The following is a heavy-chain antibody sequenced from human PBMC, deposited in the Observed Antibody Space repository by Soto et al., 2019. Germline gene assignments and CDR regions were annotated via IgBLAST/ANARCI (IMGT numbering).Heavy chain of an antibody. CDR3: AKNGCSYPACYSYYYYVDV. J-gene: IGHJ6*03. D-gene: IGHD2-15*01. CDR1: GFRLSDSA. CDR2: LTVTGDSA. Sequence: GGSLRLSCAASGFRLSDSAVSWVRQAPGKGLEWVSSLTVTGDSAFYSDSVEGRFTISRDISKSTLYLQMNSLRAEDTAVYFCAKNGCSYPACYSYYYYVDVWGRGTTVTVSS. V-gene: IGHV3-23*01.